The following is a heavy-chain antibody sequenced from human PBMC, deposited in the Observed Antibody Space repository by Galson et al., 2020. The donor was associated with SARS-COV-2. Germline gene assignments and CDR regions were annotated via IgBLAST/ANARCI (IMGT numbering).Heavy chain of an antibody. J-gene: IGHJ5*02. D-gene: IGHD4-17*01. CDR2: FDPEDGET. V-gene: IGHV1-24*01. CDR3: ATGPGDYSSWFDP. CDR1: GYTLTELS. Sequence: ASVKVSCKVSGYTLTELSMHWVRQAPGKGLEWMVGFDPEDGETIYAQKFQGRVTMTEDTSTDTAYMELSSLRSEDTAVYYCATGPGDYSSWFDPWGQGTLVTVSS.